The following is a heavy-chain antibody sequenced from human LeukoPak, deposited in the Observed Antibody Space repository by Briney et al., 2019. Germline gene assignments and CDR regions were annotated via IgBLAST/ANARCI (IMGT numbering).Heavy chain of an antibody. CDR3: ATGYSSSWYPLGDYYYYMDV. CDR1: GRTFSSYA. Sequence: SVNVSCKASGRTFSSYAISWVRQAPGQGLEWMGGIISIFGTANYAQKLQGRVTITADKSTGTAYMALSILRTEDTAVYNCATGYSSSWYPLGDYYYYMDVWGKGTTVTVSS. J-gene: IGHJ6*03. D-gene: IGHD6-13*01. CDR2: IISIFGTA. V-gene: IGHV1-69*06.